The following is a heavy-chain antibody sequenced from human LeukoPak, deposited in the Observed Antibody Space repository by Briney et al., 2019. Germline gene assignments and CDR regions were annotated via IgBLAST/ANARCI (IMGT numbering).Heavy chain of an antibody. J-gene: IGHJ3*01. CDR2: INRDGGLT. D-gene: IGHD6-13*01. CDR1: GFTFSENW. CDR3: AREEHRLAEAGTSAFDL. V-gene: IGHV3-74*01. Sequence: GGSVRLSCVASGFTFSENWMHWVRQAPGKGLAWVSHINRDGGLTNYADSGKGRFTISRDNARNTVYLQMSSLRVEDKAIYFCAREEHRLAEAGTSAFDLGGQGTLVTVSP.